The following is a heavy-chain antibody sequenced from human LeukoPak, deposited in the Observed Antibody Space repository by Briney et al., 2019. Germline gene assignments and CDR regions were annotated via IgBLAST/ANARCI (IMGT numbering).Heavy chain of an antibody. CDR2: IYTSGST. CDR3: ARDNTNWGAPYYYYGMDV. D-gene: IGHD7-27*01. CDR1: GGSISSYY. Sequence: SETLSLTCTVSGGSISSYYWSWIRQPAGKGLEWIGRIYTSGSTNYNPSLKSRVTMSVDTSKNQFSLKLGSVTAADTAVYYCARDNTNWGAPYYYYGMDVWGQGTTVTVSS. V-gene: IGHV4-4*07. J-gene: IGHJ6*02.